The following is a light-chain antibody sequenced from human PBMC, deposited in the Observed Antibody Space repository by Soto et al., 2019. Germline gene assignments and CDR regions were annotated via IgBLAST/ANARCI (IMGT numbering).Light chain of an antibody. CDR1: QSISSW. Sequence: DIQMTQSPSTLSASVGDRVTITCRASQSISSWLAWYQQKPGKAPKLLIYDASSLESGVPSRFSGSGSGTDFTLTISRLQPEDFATYYCQHLNNYPPFTFGPGTKVD. CDR2: DAS. J-gene: IGKJ3*01. V-gene: IGKV1-5*01. CDR3: QHLNNYPPFT.